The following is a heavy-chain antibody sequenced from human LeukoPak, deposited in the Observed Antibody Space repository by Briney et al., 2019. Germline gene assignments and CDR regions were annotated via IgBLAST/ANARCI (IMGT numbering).Heavy chain of an antibody. J-gene: IGHJ4*02. CDR1: GESFSGHY. CDR3: ARAVTARPLAY. D-gene: IGHD6-6*01. V-gene: IGHV4-34*01. Sequence: SETLSLTCAVYGESFSGHYWTWIRQPPGKGLEWIGEINHSGITNYNPSLKSRVIISVDTSKNQFSLTLSSVTAADTAVYYCARAVTARPLAYWGQGTLVTVSS. CDR2: INHSGIT.